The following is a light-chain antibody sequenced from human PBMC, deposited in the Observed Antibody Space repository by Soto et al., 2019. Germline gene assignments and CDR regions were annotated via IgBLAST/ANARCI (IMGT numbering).Light chain of an antibody. Sequence: EIVLTQSPGTLSLSPGERATLSCRASQSVSSSYLAWYQQKPGQAPRLLIYVASSRATGIPDRFSGSGSGTDFTLTISRLEPEEFAVYYCQQYGSSPRITFGQGTKLEIK. CDR1: QSVSSSY. V-gene: IGKV3-20*01. J-gene: IGKJ2*01. CDR2: VAS. CDR3: QQYGSSPRIT.